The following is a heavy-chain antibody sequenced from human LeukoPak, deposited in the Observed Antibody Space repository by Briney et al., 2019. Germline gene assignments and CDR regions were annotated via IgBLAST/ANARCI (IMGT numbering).Heavy chain of an antibody. Sequence: SETLSLTCAAYGGSFSGYYWSWIRQPPGKGLEWIGEINHSGSTNYNPSLKSRVTISVDTSKNQFSLKLSSVTAADTAVYYCARGLWNDYWGQGTLVTVSS. CDR1: GGSFSGYY. CDR2: INHSGST. J-gene: IGHJ4*02. V-gene: IGHV4-34*01. D-gene: IGHD3-10*01. CDR3: ARGLWNDY.